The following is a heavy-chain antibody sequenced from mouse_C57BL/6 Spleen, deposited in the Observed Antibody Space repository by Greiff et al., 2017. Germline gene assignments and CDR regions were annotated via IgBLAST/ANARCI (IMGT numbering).Heavy chain of an antibody. V-gene: IGHV2-2*01. Sequence: VQVEESGPGLVQPSQSLSLTCTVSGFSLTSYGVHWVRQSPGKGLEWLGVIWSGGSTDYNAAFISRLSISKDNSKSQVFFQMNSLQADDTAIYYCARKGYGAMDYWGQGTSVTVSS. CDR3: ARKGYGAMDY. J-gene: IGHJ4*01. CDR1: GFSLTSYG. CDR2: IWSGGST. D-gene: IGHD2-14*01.